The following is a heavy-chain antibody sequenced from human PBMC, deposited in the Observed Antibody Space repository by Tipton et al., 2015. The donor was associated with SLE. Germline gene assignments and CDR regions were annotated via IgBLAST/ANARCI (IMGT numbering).Heavy chain of an antibody. CDR2: INHSGST. J-gene: IGHJ4*02. Sequence: TLSLTCAVYGGSFSGYYWSWIRQPPGKGLEWIGEINHSGSTNYNPSLKSRVTISIDTSKNQVSLKVSSVTAADTAIYYCAREMGFDSSGNYNPFDYWGQGTLVTVSS. V-gene: IGHV4-34*01. CDR1: GGSFSGYY. CDR3: AREMGFDSSGNYNPFDY. D-gene: IGHD3-22*01.